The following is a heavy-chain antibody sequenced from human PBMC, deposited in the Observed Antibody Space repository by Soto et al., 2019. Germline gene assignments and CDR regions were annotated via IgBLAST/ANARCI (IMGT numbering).Heavy chain of an antibody. V-gene: IGHV3-30*18. CDR1: GFPFSSYF. J-gene: IGHJ4*02. Sequence: PGGSLILSCASSGFPFSSYFMHLVRPAPGKGLEWVAVISYDGSNKYYADSVKGRFTISRDNSKNTLYLQMNSLRAEDTAVYYCAKDRNWNDAPAAPGGYWGQGTLVNVSA. D-gene: IGHD1-20*01. CDR2: ISYDGSNK. CDR3: AKDRNWNDAPAAPGGY.